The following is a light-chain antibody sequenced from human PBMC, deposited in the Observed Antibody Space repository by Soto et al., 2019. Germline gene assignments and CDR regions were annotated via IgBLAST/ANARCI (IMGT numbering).Light chain of an antibody. CDR3: QQSYSTPPWT. V-gene: IGKV1-39*01. CDR2: AAS. J-gene: IGKJ1*01. CDR1: QSISSY. Sequence: DIQMTQSPSSLSASVGDRVTITCRASQSISSYLNWYQQKPGKAPKLLIYAASSLQSGVPSRFSGSGAGTDFTLTISSLQPEHFATYYCQQSYSTPPWTFGQGTTLDIK.